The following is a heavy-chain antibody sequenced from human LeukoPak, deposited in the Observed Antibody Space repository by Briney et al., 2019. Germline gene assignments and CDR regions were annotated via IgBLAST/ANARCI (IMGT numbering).Heavy chain of an antibody. J-gene: IGHJ3*02. D-gene: IGHD3-22*01. CDR1: GYSFTSYW. CDR2: IYPDDSDT. Sequence: GESLKISCKGFGYSFTSYWIGWVRQMPGKVLEWMGIIYPDDSDTRYNPSFQGQVTISADKSISTAYLQWSSLKASDTAIYYCARHLSSAYYVAHAFDMSGQGTMVTVSS. V-gene: IGHV5-51*01. CDR3: ARHLSSAYYVAHAFDM.